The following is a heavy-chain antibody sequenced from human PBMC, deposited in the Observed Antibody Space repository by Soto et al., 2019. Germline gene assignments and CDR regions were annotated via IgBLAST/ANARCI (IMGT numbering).Heavy chain of an antibody. Sequence: QITLKESGPSLVKPTQTLTLTCTFSGFSLSTSAVGVGWIRQPPGKALEWLALIYWDYDKRYSPSLKSMLTNTEDTSKNQAFRTMTIMDPADTATYDCAHRRRGSYFDHWGQGTLVTVSS. CDR3: AHRRRGSYFDH. CDR1: GFSLSTSAVG. CDR2: IYWDYDK. V-gene: IGHV2-5*02. D-gene: IGHD3-16*01. J-gene: IGHJ4*02.